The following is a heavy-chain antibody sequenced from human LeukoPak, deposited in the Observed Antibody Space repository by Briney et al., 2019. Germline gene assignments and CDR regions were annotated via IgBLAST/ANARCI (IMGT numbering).Heavy chain of an antibody. CDR3: ARGTVAATLGYYYMDV. Sequence: SDTLSLTCTVSGGSISSYYWSWIRQPPGKGLEWIGYIYYSGSTNYNPSLKSRVTISVDTSKNQFSLKLSSVTAADTAVYYCARGTVAATLGYYYMDVWGKGTTVAASS. V-gene: IGHV4-59*07. J-gene: IGHJ6*03. CDR2: IYYSGST. CDR1: GGSISSYY. D-gene: IGHD2-15*01.